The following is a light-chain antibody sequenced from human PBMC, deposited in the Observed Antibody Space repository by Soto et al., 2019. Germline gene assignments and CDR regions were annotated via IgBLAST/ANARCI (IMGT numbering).Light chain of an antibody. CDR3: AAWDDSLNGPV. Sequence: QSVLTQPPSVSEAPRQRVTISCSGSSSNIGNNAVNWYQQLPGKAPKLLIYYDDLLPSGVSDRFSGSKSGTSASLAISGLQSEDEADYYCAAWDDSLNGPVFGTGT. CDR1: SSNIGNNA. J-gene: IGLJ1*01. CDR2: YDD. V-gene: IGLV1-36*01.